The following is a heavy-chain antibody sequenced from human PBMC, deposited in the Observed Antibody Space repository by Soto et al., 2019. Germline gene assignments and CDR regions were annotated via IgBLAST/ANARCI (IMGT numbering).Heavy chain of an antibody. CDR3: ARESTSLGYYFDY. D-gene: IGHD7-27*01. CDR1: GGSVSSGSYY. CDR2: IYYSGTT. V-gene: IGHV4-61*01. Sequence: QVQLQESGPGLVKPSETLSLTCTVSGGSVSSGSYYWTWIRQPPGKGLEWIGCIYYSGTTNYNPSLKRRVTISVDTSTNQFSLNLRSVAAADTAVYYCARESTSLGYYFDYWGQGSLVTVSS. J-gene: IGHJ4*02.